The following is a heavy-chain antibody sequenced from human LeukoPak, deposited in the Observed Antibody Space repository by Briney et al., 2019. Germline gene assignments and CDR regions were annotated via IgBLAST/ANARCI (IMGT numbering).Heavy chain of an antibody. J-gene: IGHJ4*02. Sequence: ASVKVSCKVSGYTLTGLSMHWVRQAPGKGLEWMGTFDLENGETIYAQKFQGRVTMTEDTSTDTAYMELSSLRSEDTAVYYCTTKYYYDSSDYYVIDYWGQGTLVIVSS. D-gene: IGHD3-22*01. CDR1: GYTLTGLS. CDR2: FDLENGET. V-gene: IGHV1-24*01. CDR3: TTKYYYDSSDYYVIDY.